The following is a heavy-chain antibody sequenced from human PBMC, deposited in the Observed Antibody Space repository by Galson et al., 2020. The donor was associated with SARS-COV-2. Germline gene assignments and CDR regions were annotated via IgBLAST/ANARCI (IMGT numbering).Heavy chain of an antibody. D-gene: IGHD4-17*01. J-gene: IGHJ5*02. CDR2: FDPEDGET. CDR3: ATGTSVTTVTWFDP. Sequence: GESLKISCKVSGYTLTELSMHWVRQAPGKGLEWMGGFDPEDGETIYAQKFQGRVTMTEDTSTDTAYMELSSLRSEDMAVYYCATGTSVTTVTWFDPWGQGTLVTVSS. V-gene: IGHV1-24*01. CDR1: GYTLTELS.